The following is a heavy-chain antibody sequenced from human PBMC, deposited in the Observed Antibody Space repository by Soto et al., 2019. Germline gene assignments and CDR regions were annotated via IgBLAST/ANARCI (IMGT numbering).Heavy chain of an antibody. Sequence: GASVKVSCKASGGTFSSYAISWVRQAPGQGLEWMGGIIPIFGTANYAQKFQGRVTITADESTSTAYMELSSLRSEDTAVYYCARDSIGGYSYGHFDYWGQGTLVTVSS. CDR2: IIPIFGTA. D-gene: IGHD5-18*01. CDR1: GGTFSSYA. J-gene: IGHJ4*02. CDR3: ARDSIGGYSYGHFDY. V-gene: IGHV1-69*13.